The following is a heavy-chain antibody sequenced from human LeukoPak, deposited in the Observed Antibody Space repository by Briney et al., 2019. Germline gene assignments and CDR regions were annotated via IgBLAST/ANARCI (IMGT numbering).Heavy chain of an antibody. CDR1: GGSFSGYY. D-gene: IGHD6-13*01. J-gene: IGHJ5*02. Sequence: SETLSLTCAAYGGSFSGYYWSWIRQPPGKGLEWIGEINHSGSTNYNPSLKSRVTISVDTSKNQFSLKLSSVTAADTAVYYCARSPFVYSSSWILWFDPWGQGTLVTVSS. CDR3: ARSPFVYSSSWILWFDP. CDR2: INHSGST. V-gene: IGHV4-34*01.